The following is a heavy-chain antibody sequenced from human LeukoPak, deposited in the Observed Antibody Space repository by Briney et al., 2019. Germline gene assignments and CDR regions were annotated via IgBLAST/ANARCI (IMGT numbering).Heavy chain of an antibody. CDR1: GGSFSGYY. CDR2: IYYSGST. CDR3: ARLRGYSYGLRLYYFDY. J-gene: IGHJ4*02. V-gene: IGHV4-31*11. D-gene: IGHD5-18*01. Sequence: SETLSLTCAVYGGSFSGYYWSWIRQHPGKGLEWIGYIYYSGSTYYNPSLKSRVTISVDTSKNQFSLKLSSVTAADMAAYYCARLRGYSYGLRLYYFDYWGQGTLVTVSS.